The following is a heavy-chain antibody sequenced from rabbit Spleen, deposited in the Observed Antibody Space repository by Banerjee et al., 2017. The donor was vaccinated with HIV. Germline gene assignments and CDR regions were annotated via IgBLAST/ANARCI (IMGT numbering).Heavy chain of an antibody. CDR3: ARDTSSSFSSYGMDL. CDR2: IDSGSSGFT. D-gene: IGHD1-1*01. J-gene: IGHJ6*01. Sequence: QSLEESGGDLVKPGASLTLTCTASGVSFSSNHYMCWVRQAPGKGLEWIACIDSGSSGFTYFATWAKGRFTCSKTSSTTATLQMTRLTAADTATYFCARDTSSSFSSYGMDLWGPGTLVTVS. V-gene: IGHV1S40*01. CDR1: GVSFSSNHY.